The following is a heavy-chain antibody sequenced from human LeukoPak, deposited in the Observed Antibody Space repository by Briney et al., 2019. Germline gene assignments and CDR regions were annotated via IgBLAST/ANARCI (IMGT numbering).Heavy chain of an antibody. J-gene: IGHJ4*02. CDR2: ISGSGGST. Sequence: PRGSLRLSCAASGFTFSSYAMSWVRQAPGKGLEWVSAISGSGGSTYYADSVKGRFTISRDNSKNTLYLQMNSLRAEDTAVYYCAKERITMIVVVITTAFDYWGQGTLVTVSS. V-gene: IGHV3-23*01. CDR1: GFTFSSYA. CDR3: AKERITMIVVVITTAFDY. D-gene: IGHD3-22*01.